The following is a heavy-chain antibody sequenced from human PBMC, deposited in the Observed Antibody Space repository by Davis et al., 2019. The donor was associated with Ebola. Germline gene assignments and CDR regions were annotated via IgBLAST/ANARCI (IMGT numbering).Heavy chain of an antibody. V-gene: IGHV3-23*01. CDR1: GFTFSSYA. J-gene: IGHJ5*02. D-gene: IGHD6-13*01. Sequence: GESLKISCAASGFTFSSYAMTWVRQAPGKGLEWVSGISSSGTTTYYVDSVKGRFTISRDNSKNTLYLQMNSLRAEDTAVYYCATRDTSSNCFGFYPWGQGTLVTVSS. CDR3: ATRDTSSNCFGFYP. CDR2: ISSSGTTT.